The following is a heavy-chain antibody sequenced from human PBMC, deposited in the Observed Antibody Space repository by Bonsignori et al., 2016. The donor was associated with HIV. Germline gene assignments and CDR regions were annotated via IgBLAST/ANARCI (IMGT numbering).Heavy chain of an antibody. CDR2: ISSSRNYI. Sequence: WIRQPPGKGLEWVSSISSSRNYIYYADSVKGRFTITRDNAKKSLYLQMNSLRAEDTALYFCARDQHSGSFPPGYDHGLYYLDSWGQGTLVTVSS. V-gene: IGHV3-21*01. D-gene: IGHD1-26*01. J-gene: IGHJ4*01. CDR3: ARDQHSGSFPPGYDHGLYYLDS.